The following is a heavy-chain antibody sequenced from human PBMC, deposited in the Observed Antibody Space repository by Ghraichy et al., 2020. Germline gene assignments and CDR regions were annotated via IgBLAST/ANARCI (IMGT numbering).Heavy chain of an antibody. CDR2: IYYSGST. Sequence: SQTLSLTCTVSGGSISSYYWSWIRQPPGKGLEWIGYIYYSGSTNYNPSLKSRVTISVDTSKNQFSLKLSSVTAADTAVYYCARGEKGYCSGGSCYSLGYWGQGTLVTVSS. D-gene: IGHD2-15*01. V-gene: IGHV4-59*01. CDR1: GGSISSYY. CDR3: ARGEKGYCSGGSCYSLGY. J-gene: IGHJ4*02.